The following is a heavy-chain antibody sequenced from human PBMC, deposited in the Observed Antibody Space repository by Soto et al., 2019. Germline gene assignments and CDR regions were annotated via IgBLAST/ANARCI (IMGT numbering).Heavy chain of an antibody. J-gene: IGHJ4*02. V-gene: IGHV1-3*01. CDR3: ATMPLDYGDAGY. Sequence: QVQLVQSGAEVKKPGASVKVSCKASGYTFTSYAMHWVRQAPGQRLEWMGWINAGNGNTKYSQKFQGRVTITRDTSASTAYMELSSLRSEDTAVYYCATMPLDYGDAGYWGQGTLVTVSS. CDR1: GYTFTSYA. CDR2: INAGNGNT. D-gene: IGHD4-17*01.